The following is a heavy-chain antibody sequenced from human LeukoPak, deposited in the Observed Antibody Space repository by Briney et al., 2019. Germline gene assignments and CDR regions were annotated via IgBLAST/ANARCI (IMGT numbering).Heavy chain of an antibody. Sequence: GASVKVSCKSSGYTFTSYGISWVRQAPGQGLEWMGWINPNSGGTNYAQKFQGRVTMTRDTSISTAYMELSRLRSDDTAVYYCARNYDFWSGYYKNGWFDPWGQGTLVTVSS. J-gene: IGHJ5*02. V-gene: IGHV1-2*02. CDR1: GYTFTSYG. CDR3: ARNYDFWSGYYKNGWFDP. D-gene: IGHD3-3*01. CDR2: INPNSGGT.